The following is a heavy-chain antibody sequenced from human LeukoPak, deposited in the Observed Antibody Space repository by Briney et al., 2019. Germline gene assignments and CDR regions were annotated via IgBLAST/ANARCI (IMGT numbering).Heavy chain of an antibody. J-gene: IGHJ4*02. CDR2: ISYSGST. CDR3: ARDRYGDRGGIFDY. V-gene: IGHV4-59*01. D-gene: IGHD4-17*01. CDR1: GGSIRTYY. Sequence: SETLSLTCTVSGGSIRTYYWSWIRQPPGKGLEWIGYISYSGSTNYNPSLKSRVTISMDTSKNQFSLKLSSVTAADTAVYYCARDRYGDRGGIFDYWGQGTLVTVSS.